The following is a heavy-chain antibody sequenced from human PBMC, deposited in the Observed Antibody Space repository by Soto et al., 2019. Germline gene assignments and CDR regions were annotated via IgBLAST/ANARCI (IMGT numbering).Heavy chain of an antibody. CDR2: IDPSGGGT. D-gene: IGHD3-3*01. CDR3: ARDALTISGETVIPYFFDY. J-gene: IGHJ4*02. Sequence: QVQLVQSGAEVRKPGASVRLSCKASGFNFRSFYIHWLQQAPGQGLEWMGVIDPSGGGTIYSQRFQGRVTMTRAAAASTVFMDLSSLTSEDTALYFCARDALTISGETVIPYFFDYWGQGTRVTVS. CDR1: GFNFRSFY. V-gene: IGHV1-46*03.